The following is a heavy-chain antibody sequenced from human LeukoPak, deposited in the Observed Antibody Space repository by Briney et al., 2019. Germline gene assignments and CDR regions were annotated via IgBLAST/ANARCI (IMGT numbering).Heavy chain of an antibody. J-gene: IGHJ6*02. CDR3: ARDATIAARPGLYYYYGMDV. V-gene: IGHV1-2*06. D-gene: IGHD6-6*01. CDR1: GYTFTGYY. CDR2: INPNRGGT. Sequence: ASVKVSCKASGYTFTGYYMHWVRQAPGQGLEWMGRINPNRGGTNYAQKFQGRVTMTRDTSISTAYMELSRLRSDDTAVYYCARDATIAARPGLYYYYGMDVWGQGTTVTVSS.